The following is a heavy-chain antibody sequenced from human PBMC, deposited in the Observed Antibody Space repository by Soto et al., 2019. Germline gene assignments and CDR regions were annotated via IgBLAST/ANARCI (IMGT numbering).Heavy chain of an antibody. J-gene: IGHJ3*02. CDR3: ARGGERYCSSTSCPKDDAFDI. CDR2: IYHSGST. D-gene: IGHD2-2*01. Sequence: QVQLQASGPGLVKPSGTLSLTCAVSSGSISSSNWWSWGRQPPGKGLVRIGEIYHSGSTNYNPSLKSRVTKSVAKSKNQVPLKLSSVTAADTAVYYSARGGERYCSSTSCPKDDAFDIWGRGTMNIVSS. V-gene: IGHV4-4*02. CDR1: SGSISSSNW.